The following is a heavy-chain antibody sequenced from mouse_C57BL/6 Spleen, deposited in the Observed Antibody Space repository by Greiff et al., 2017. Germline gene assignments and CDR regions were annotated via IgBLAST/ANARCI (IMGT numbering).Heavy chain of an antibody. CDR1: GYTFTSYG. D-gene: IGHD2-4*01. J-gene: IGHJ4*01. CDR3: SRRDYYYEEGGYAMDY. Sequence: VQLQQSGAELVRPGSSVKLSCKTSGYTFTSYGITWVKQRPGQGLEWIGYIYIGNGYTEYNEKFKGKATLTSDKSSSTAYMQLSSLTSEDSAIYFCSRRDYYYEEGGYAMDYWGQGTSVTVSS. CDR2: IYIGNGYT. V-gene: IGHV1-58*01.